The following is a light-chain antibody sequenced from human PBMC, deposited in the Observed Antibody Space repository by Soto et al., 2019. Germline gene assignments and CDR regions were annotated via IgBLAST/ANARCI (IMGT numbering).Light chain of an antibody. CDR2: GAS. J-gene: IGKJ5*01. CDR1: QTFSNSF. CDR3: QQCGSSST. V-gene: IGKV3-20*01. Sequence: EIVLTQSPATLSLSPGERATLPCRASQTFSNSFLSWFQQIPGQAPRLLIYGASMRATGIPDRFSGSGSGTDFTLTISRLEPEDFAVYYCQQCGSSSTFGQGTRLAIK.